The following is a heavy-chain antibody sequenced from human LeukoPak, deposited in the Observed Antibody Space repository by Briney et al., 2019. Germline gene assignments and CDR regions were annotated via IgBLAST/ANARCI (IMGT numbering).Heavy chain of an antibody. CDR1: GYTFTSYY. Sequence: ASVKVSCKASGYTFTSYYMHWVRQAPGQGLEWMGIINPSGGSTSYAQKFQGRVTMTRDTSTSTVYMELSSLRSEDTAVYYCARGPNHPWLQLTWFDPWGQGTLVTVSS. CDR3: ARGPNHPWLQLTWFDP. CDR2: INPSGGST. D-gene: IGHD5-24*01. V-gene: IGHV1-46*01. J-gene: IGHJ5*02.